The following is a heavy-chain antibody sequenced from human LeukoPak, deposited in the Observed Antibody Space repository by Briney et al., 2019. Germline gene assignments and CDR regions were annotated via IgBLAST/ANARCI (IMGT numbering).Heavy chain of an antibody. CDR1: GYRFSGYW. D-gene: IGHD6-13*01. CDR2: IYPGDSDT. CDR3: ARRGGRAAGTPVTDY. V-gene: IGHV5-51*01. J-gene: IGHJ4*02. Sequence: GESLKISCKGSGYRFSGYWIGWVRQMPGKGLEWMGIIYPGDSDTRYSPSFQGQVTISADKSISTAYLQWSSLKASDTAMYYCARRGGRAAGTPVTDYWGQGTLVTVSS.